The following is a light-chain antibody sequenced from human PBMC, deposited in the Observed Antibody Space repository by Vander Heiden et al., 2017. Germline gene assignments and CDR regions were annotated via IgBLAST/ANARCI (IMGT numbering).Light chain of an antibody. CDR2: RNN. V-gene: IGLV1-47*01. Sequence: QSVLTQPPSASATPGQRVTISCSGSSSNVGGNYVYWYQQLPGTAPKLLIYRNNQRPSGVPDRFSGSKSGTSASLAISGLRSEDEADYDCAAWDDSLSGLVLGGGTKLTVL. CDR1: SSNVGGNY. CDR3: AAWDDSLSGLV. J-gene: IGLJ2*01.